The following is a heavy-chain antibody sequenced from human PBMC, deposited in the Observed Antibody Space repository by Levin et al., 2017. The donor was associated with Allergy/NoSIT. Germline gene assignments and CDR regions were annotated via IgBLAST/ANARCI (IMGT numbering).Heavy chain of an antibody. V-gene: IGHV3-23*01. CDR1: GFTFSSYA. J-gene: IGHJ1*01. CDR3: AKSSGGSCYYAVHH. Sequence: QAGGSLRLSCAASGFTFSSYAMSWVRQAPGKGLEWVSAICGSDNTTYYADSVKGRFTISRDNSKNTLYLQLNSLRAEDTAVYYCAKSSGGSCYYAVHHWGQGTPVTVSS. D-gene: IGHD2-15*01. CDR2: ICGSDNTT.